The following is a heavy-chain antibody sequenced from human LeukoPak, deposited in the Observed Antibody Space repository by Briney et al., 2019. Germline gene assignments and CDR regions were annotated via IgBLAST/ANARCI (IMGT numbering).Heavy chain of an antibody. CDR2: TNHSGST. CDR3: ARQRLRRYYFDY. J-gene: IGHJ4*02. Sequence: PSETLSLTCAVYGGSFSGYYWSWIRQPPGKGLEWIGETNHSGSTNYNPSLKSRVTISVDTSKNQFSLKLSSVTAADTAVYYCARQRLRRYYFDYWGQGTLVTVSS. D-gene: IGHD5-12*01. V-gene: IGHV4-34*01. CDR1: GGSFSGYY.